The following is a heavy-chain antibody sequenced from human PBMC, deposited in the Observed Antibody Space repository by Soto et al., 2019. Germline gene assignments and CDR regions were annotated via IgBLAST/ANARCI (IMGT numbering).Heavy chain of an antibody. Sequence: ASVKVSCKASGYTFTSYAMHWVRQAPGQRLEWMGWINAGNGNTNYAQKFQGWVTMTRDTSISTAYMELSRLRSDDTAVYYCARVGIGYSYGYDAFDIWGQGTMVTVSS. CDR2: INAGNGNT. D-gene: IGHD5-18*01. J-gene: IGHJ3*02. CDR1: GYTFTSYA. CDR3: ARVGIGYSYGYDAFDI. V-gene: IGHV1-3*01.